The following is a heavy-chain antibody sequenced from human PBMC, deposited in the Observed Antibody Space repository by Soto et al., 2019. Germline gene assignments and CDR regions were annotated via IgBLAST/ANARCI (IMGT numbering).Heavy chain of an antibody. Sequence: QVQLVQSGTEVKKPGASVTVSCKTSGHTFTDYGITWVRQAPGQGLEWMGWISTYHGNTDYAQKFQGRVPMTTDTATHTVYREVRSLTSDDTAVHYCARDYVCVWGAYRHTPDCWGRGTLVTRSS. CDR3: ARDYVCVWGAYRHTPDC. V-gene: IGHV1-18*01. CDR2: ISTYHGNT. D-gene: IGHD3-16*02. J-gene: IGHJ4*02. CDR1: GHTFTDYG.